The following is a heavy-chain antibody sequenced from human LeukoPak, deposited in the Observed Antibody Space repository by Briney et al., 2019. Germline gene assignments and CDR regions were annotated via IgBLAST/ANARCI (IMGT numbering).Heavy chain of an antibody. CDR3: AKGSVAAGGFDY. Sequence: GGSLGLSCAASGFTFDDYAMHWVRQAPGKGLEWVSGISWNSGSIGYADSVKGRFTISRDNAKNSLYLQMNSLGAEDTAVYYCAKGSVAAGGFDYWGQGSLVTVSS. CDR1: GFTFDDYA. J-gene: IGHJ4*02. D-gene: IGHD6-13*01. V-gene: IGHV3-9*01. CDR2: ISWNSGSI.